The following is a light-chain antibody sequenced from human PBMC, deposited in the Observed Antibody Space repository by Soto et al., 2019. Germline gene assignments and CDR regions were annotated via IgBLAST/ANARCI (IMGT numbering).Light chain of an antibody. J-gene: IGLJ2*01. CDR3: CSYAGSNNVL. V-gene: IGLV2-8*01. Sequence: QSALTQPPSASGSPGQSVTVSCTGTSSDVGGYNYVSWYQQHPGKAPKLMIYDVSKRPSGVPDRFSGSKSGNTASLTVSGLQAEDEADYYCCSYAGSNNVLFGGGTKLTVL. CDR1: SSDVGGYNY. CDR2: DVS.